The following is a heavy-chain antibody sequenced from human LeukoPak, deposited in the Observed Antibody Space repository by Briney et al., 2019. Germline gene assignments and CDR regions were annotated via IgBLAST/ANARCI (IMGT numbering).Heavy chain of an antibody. CDR1: GGSISSSSYY. Sequence: PSETLSLTCTVSGGSISSSSYYWGWIRQPPGKGLEWIGSIDYSGSTNYNPSLKSRVTISVDTSKNQFSLKLSSVTAADTAVYYCARDTVVATSYYYFDYWGQGTLVTVSS. CDR2: IDYSGST. D-gene: IGHD5-12*01. CDR3: ARDTVVATSYYYFDY. V-gene: IGHV4-39*07. J-gene: IGHJ4*02.